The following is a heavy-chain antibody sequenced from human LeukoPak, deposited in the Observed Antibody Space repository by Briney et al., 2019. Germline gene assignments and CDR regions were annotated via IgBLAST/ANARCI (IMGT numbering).Heavy chain of an antibody. CDR1: GYSFTTHA. J-gene: IGHJ5*02. D-gene: IGHD1-14*01. CDR3: ARDIDREFNWFDP. Sequence: ASVKISCKASGYSFTTHAMHWVRQAPGQRLEWMGWINAANGNTKYSQKFQGRVTITTDTSESTAYMELSSLRSEDTALYYCARDIDREFNWFDPWGQGTLVTVSS. CDR2: INAANGNT. V-gene: IGHV1-3*01.